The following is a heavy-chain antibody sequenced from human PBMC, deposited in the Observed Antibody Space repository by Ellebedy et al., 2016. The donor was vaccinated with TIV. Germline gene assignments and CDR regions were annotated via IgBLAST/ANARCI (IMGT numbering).Heavy chain of an antibody. V-gene: IGHV3-74*01. CDR2: INSDVTKT. CDR3: ARLADLWFGEIFD. Sequence: GGSLRLSCAASGFTFSSSWMHWVRQGPGKGLVWVSHINSDVTKTAYADSVKGRFTISRDNAKHSLYLEMSSLRVEDTAVYYCARLADLWFGEIFDWGQGTLVTVSS. D-gene: IGHD3-10*01. J-gene: IGHJ4*02. CDR1: GFTFSSSW.